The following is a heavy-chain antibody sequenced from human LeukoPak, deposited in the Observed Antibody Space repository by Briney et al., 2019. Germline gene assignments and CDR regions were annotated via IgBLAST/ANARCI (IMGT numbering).Heavy chain of an antibody. CDR3: ARDQLNCSGGSCEGSEVDY. Sequence: GGSLRLSCAASGFTFSSYSMNWVRQAPGKGLEWVSSISSSSSYIYHADSVKGRFTISRDNAKNSLYLQMNSLRAEDTAVYYCARDQLNCSGGSCEGSEVDYWGQGTLVTVSS. D-gene: IGHD2-15*01. CDR2: ISSSSSYI. V-gene: IGHV3-21*01. J-gene: IGHJ4*02. CDR1: GFTFSSYS.